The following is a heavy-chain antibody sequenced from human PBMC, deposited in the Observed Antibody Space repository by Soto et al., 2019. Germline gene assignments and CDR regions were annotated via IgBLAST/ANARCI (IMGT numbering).Heavy chain of an antibody. D-gene: IGHD6-6*01. CDR2: IIPILGIA. J-gene: IGHJ6*03. CDR1: GGTFSSYT. CDR3: ARSLAARFNYYYYYMDV. V-gene: IGHV1-69*02. Sequence: QVQLVQSGAEVKKPGSSVKVSCKASGGTFSSYTISWVRQAPGQGLEWMGRIIPILGIANYAQKFQGRVTITANKATSTAYVELSSLRSEDTAVYYCARSLAARFNYYYYYMDVWGKGTTVTVSS.